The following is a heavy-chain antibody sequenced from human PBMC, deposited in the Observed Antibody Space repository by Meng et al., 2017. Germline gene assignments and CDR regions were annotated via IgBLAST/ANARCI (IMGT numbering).Heavy chain of an antibody. V-gene: IGHV3-33*01. D-gene: IGHD6-19*01. CDR3: ARGAVAGSGGGNWFDP. J-gene: IGHJ5*02. CDR2: IWNDGSYK. Sequence: WDRQAPGKGLEWVAVIWNDGSYKNHADSVKGRFTISRDNSKNTLYLQMNSLRAEDTAMYYCARGAVAGSGGGNWFDPWGQGTLVTVSS.